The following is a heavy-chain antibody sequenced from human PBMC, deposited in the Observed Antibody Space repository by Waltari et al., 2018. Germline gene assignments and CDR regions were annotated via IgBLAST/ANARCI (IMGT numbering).Heavy chain of an antibody. CDR3: ASGLRVAAAPAL. V-gene: IGHV4-39*07. D-gene: IGHD6-13*01. J-gene: IGHJ4*02. CDR2: IDYSGST. CDR1: GGSISSSSYY. Sequence: QLQLQESGPGLVKPSETLSLTCTVSGGSISSSSYYWGWIRQPPGKGLDWIGSIDYSGSTYYNPSLKILVTISVDTSKNQFSLKLSSVTAADTAVYYCASGLRVAAAPALWGQGTLVTVSS.